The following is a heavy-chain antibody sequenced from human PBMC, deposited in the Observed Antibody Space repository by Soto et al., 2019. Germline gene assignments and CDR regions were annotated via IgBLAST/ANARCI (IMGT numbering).Heavy chain of an antibody. V-gene: IGHV3-9*01. CDR1: GFTFDDYA. CDR2: ITWNSDEI. CDR3: AASRGFDSSGYSGYYYGMDV. Sequence: EVQLVESGGGLVQPGRSLRLSCAASGFTFDDYAMHWARQRPGRGLEWVSGITWNSDEIGYPDSVKGRFSISRDNAKKYLYLQMNSLRPDDTALYYCAASRGFDSSGYSGYYYGMDVWGQGTTVTFSS. D-gene: IGHD3-22*01. J-gene: IGHJ6*02.